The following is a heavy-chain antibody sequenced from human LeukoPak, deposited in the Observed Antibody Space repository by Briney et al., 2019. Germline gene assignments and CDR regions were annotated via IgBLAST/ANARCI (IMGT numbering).Heavy chain of an antibody. V-gene: IGHV6-1*01. Sequence: SQTLSLTCAISGDSVSSNSAAWNWIRQSPSRGLEWLGRTYYRSEWYNDYAISVTSRVSINPDTSKNQFSLQLNSVTPEDTAVYYCARESQGYSSGWYNGYPDHWGQGTLVTVSS. CDR3: ARESQGYSSGWYNGYPDH. D-gene: IGHD6-19*01. CDR1: GDSVSSNSAA. J-gene: IGHJ4*02. CDR2: TYYRSEWYN.